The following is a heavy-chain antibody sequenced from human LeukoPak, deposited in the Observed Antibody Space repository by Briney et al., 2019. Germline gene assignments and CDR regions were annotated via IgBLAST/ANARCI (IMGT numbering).Heavy chain of an antibody. D-gene: IGHD5-24*01. J-gene: IGHJ4*02. CDR2: ISYSGST. CDR3: ARQVPGGYNLYYFDH. V-gene: IGHV4-39*01. Sequence: PAETLSLTCTVSAGSIARSPYYWGWVRQPPGKGLERIGSISYSGSTYYNPSLKSRVTTSADTSKNQYSLKVNSVTAADTAVYYCARQVPGGYNLYYFDHWGQGTLVTVSS. CDR1: AGSIARSPYY.